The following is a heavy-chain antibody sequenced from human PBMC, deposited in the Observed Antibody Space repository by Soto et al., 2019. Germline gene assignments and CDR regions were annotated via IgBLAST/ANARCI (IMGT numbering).Heavy chain of an antibody. V-gene: IGHV3-23*01. CDR1: GFTFSSYA. J-gene: IGHJ5*02. CDR3: AKDTEGLMTTIIWNWFDP. Sequence: GGSLRLSCAASGFTFSSYAMSWVRQAPGKGLEWVSAISGSGGSTYYADSVKGRFTISRDNSKNTLYLQMNSLRAEDTAVYYCAKDTEGLMTTIIWNWFDPWGQGTLVTVSS. CDR2: ISGSGGST. D-gene: IGHD4-4*01.